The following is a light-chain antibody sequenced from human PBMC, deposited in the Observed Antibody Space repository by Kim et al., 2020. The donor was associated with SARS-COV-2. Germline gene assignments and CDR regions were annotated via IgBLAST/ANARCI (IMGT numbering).Light chain of an antibody. CDR3: TSFAGSNSLV. CDR2: DVS. Sequence: GQSVTIPCTGTSSDVGRYNYVSWYQQHPGKAPKLMMYDVSTRPSGVPDRFSGSKSGNTASLTVSGLQAEDEAVYYCTSFAGSNSLVFGGGTQLTVL. J-gene: IGLJ3*02. CDR1: SSDVGRYNY. V-gene: IGLV2-8*01.